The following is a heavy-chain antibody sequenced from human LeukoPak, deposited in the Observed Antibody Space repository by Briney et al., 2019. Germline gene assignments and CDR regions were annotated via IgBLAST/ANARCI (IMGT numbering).Heavy chain of an antibody. CDR1: GFTFSSYA. Sequence: GGSLRLSCAASGFTFSSYAMNWVRQAPGKGLEWVGRIKSKTDGGTTDYDAPVKGRFTISRDDSKNTLYLQMNSLKTEDTAVYYCTTVARYSGYDLPHDYWGQGTLVTVSS. CDR2: IKSKTDGGTT. J-gene: IGHJ4*02. V-gene: IGHV3-15*01. CDR3: TTVARYSGYDLPHDY. D-gene: IGHD5-12*01.